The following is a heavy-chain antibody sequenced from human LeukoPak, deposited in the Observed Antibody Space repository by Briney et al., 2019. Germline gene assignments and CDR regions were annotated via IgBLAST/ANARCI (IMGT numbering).Heavy chain of an antibody. V-gene: IGHV4-59*01. Sequence: PSETLSLTCTVSGGSISSYYLSWIRQPPGKGLEWIGYIYYSGSTNYNPSLKSRVTISVDTSKNQFSLKLSSVTAADTAVYYCARVPIFGVVNQDYWGQGTLVTVSS. CDR3: ARVPIFGVVNQDY. J-gene: IGHJ4*02. CDR2: IYYSGST. D-gene: IGHD3-3*01. CDR1: GGSISSYY.